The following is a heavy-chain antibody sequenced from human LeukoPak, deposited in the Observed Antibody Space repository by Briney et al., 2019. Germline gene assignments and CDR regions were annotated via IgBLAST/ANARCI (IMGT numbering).Heavy chain of an antibody. CDR2: ISGSGGST. CDR3: AKKGDYGDYSRTFDY. J-gene: IGHJ4*02. CDR1: GFTFSSYG. D-gene: IGHD4-17*01. Sequence: GGSLRLSCAASGFTFSSYGMSWVRQAPGKGLEWVSAISGSGGSTYYADSVKGRFTISRDNSKNTLYLQMNSLRAEDTAVYYCAKKGDYGDYSRTFDYWGQGTLVTVSS. V-gene: IGHV3-23*01.